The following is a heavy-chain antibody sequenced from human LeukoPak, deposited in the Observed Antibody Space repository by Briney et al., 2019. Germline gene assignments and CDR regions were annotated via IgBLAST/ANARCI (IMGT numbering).Heavy chain of an antibody. Sequence: PSETLSLTCNVSGNYITTTNYYWAWIRQPPGKGLEGIASVFYIGTTYYNPSLKSRVIISMDTSRKQISLRLSSVTATDTAIYYCARRSRLYRHETTGYHDSWGQGTLVTVSS. V-gene: IGHV4-39*01. J-gene: IGHJ4*02. CDR3: ARRSRLYRHETTGYHDS. CDR2: VFYIGTT. CDR1: GNYITTTNYY. D-gene: IGHD3-9*01.